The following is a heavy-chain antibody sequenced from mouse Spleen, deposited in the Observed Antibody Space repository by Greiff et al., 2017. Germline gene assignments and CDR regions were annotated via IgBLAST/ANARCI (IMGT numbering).Heavy chain of an antibody. V-gene: IGHV1-69*01. J-gene: IGHJ1*01. D-gene: IGHD2-14*01. CDR2: IDPSDSYT. CDR1: GYTFTSYW. CDR3: ASRDYRYDGYWYFDV. Sequence: QVQLKQPGAELVMPGASVKLSCKASGYTFTSYWLHWVKQRPGQGLEWIGEIDPSDSYTNYNQKFKGKATLTVDKSSSTAYMQLSSLTSEDSAVYYCASRDYRYDGYWYFDVWGAGTTVTVSS.